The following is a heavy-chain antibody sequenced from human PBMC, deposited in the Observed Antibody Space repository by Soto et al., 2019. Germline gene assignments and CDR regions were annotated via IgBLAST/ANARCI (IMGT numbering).Heavy chain of an antibody. Sequence: PSETLSRTCAVYGGSFSGYYWSWIRQPPGKGLEWIGEINHSGSTNYNPSLKSRVTISVDTSKNQFSLKLSSVTAADTAVYYCARALSITMVRGVRAKFDYWGQGTLVTVSS. CDR3: ARALSITMVRGVRAKFDY. J-gene: IGHJ4*02. CDR2: INHSGST. D-gene: IGHD3-10*01. V-gene: IGHV4-34*01. CDR1: GGSFSGYY.